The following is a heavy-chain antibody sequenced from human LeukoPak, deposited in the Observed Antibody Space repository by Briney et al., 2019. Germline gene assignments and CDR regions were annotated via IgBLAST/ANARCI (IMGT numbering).Heavy chain of an antibody. D-gene: IGHD3-10*01. Sequence: GGSLRLSCAASGFTFSSYEMNWVRQAPGKGLEWVSYISSSDGTIYYADSVKGRFTISRDNAKNSLYLQMSSLRAEDTAVYYCAKDRRGRGYFDYWGQGTLVTVSP. CDR2: ISSSDGTI. V-gene: IGHV3-48*03. CDR3: AKDRRGRGYFDY. J-gene: IGHJ4*02. CDR1: GFTFSSYE.